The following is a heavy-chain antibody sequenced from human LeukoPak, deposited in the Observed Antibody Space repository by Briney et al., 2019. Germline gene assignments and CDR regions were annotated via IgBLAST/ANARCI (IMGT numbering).Heavy chain of an antibody. CDR1: GFTLSRFA. V-gene: IGHV3-30-3*01. CDR2: MSDDGSEK. D-gene: IGHD2-15*01. J-gene: IGHJ4*02. CDR3: AREADSGYYRTVDY. Sequence: GGSLRLSCTSSGFTLSRFAMHWVRQAPGKGLEWLGHMSDDGSEKHYVDSVRGRFTISRDPSKNTLYLEMTSLRTEDTAVYYCAREADSGYYRTVDYWGQGTRGTVS.